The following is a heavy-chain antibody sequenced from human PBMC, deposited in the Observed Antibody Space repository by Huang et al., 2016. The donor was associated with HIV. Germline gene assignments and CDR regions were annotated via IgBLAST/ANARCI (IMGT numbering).Heavy chain of an antibody. V-gene: IGHV1-69*01. CDR1: GGTFSSSA. Sequence: QVQLVQSGAEVKKPGSSVKVSCKASGGTFSSSAINWGRQAPGQGLEWRGGIIPIFGTANYEQKFQGRATSTADESTSTAYMELSSLRSEDTAVYYCAREFYYDSSGYYFDYWGQGTLVTVSS. D-gene: IGHD3-22*01. J-gene: IGHJ4*02. CDR3: AREFYYDSSGYYFDY. CDR2: IIPIFGTA.